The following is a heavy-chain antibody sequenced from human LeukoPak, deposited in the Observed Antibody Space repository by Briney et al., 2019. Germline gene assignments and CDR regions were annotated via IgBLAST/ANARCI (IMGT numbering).Heavy chain of an antibody. Sequence: SETLSLTCTVSGGSISSSSYYWGWIRQPPGKGLEWIGSIYYSGSTYYNPSLKSRVTISVDTSKNQFSLKLSSVTAADTAVYYCANQIDYYDSSGYMAYFDYWGQGTLVTVSS. CDR3: ANQIDYYDSSGYMAYFDY. CDR2: IYYSGST. D-gene: IGHD3-22*01. J-gene: IGHJ4*02. CDR1: GGSISSSSYY. V-gene: IGHV4-39*07.